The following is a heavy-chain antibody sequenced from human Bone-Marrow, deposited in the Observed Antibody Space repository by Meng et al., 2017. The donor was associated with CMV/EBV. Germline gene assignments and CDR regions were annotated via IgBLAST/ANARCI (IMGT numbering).Heavy chain of an antibody. CDR2: ITFDGSNT. CDR3: ARAMIIAARALDF. CDR1: GFSFNDYG. D-gene: IGHD6-6*01. J-gene: IGHJ4*02. Sequence: GGSLRLSCAVSGFSFNDYGMHWVRQTPGKGLEWLTFITFDGSNTYYADSVKGRFTISRDNSKNTLYLQMNSLRNDDTAVYYCARAMIIAARALDFWGQGTLVTVYS. V-gene: IGHV3-30*03.